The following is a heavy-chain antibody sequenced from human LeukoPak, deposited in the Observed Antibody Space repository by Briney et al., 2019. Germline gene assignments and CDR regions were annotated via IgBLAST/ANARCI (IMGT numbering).Heavy chain of an antibody. CDR2: VYKSGIT. Sequence: SETLSLTCTVWGDPISNYYWTWIRQSPGQGLEWIAYVYKSGITEYNRSLKSRLTISLDTPKNQFSLRLSSLTAADTAVYYCARSRGLDGAATVIDYWGQGTRVIASS. CDR3: ARSRGLDGAATVIDY. J-gene: IGHJ4*02. CDR1: GDPISNYY. D-gene: IGHD6-25*01. V-gene: IGHV4-4*08.